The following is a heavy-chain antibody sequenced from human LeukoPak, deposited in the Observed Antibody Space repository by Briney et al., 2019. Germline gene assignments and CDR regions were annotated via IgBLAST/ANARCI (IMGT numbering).Heavy chain of an antibody. CDR2: IWYDGNNK. CDR3: ARVVGSTMRAPFDF. V-gene: IGHV3-33*01. Sequence: GGSLRLSCAASGFTFSSYGMHWVRQAPGKGLEWVAVIWYDGNNKIYADSVKGRFTISRDNSKNTLYLQMNSLRAEDTAVYYCARVVGSTMRAPFDFWGQGMLVTVSS. D-gene: IGHD1-26*01. J-gene: IGHJ4*02. CDR1: GFTFSSYG.